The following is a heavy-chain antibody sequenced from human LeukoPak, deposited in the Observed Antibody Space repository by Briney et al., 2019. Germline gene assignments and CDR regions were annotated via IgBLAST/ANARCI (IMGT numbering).Heavy chain of an antibody. V-gene: IGHV4-59*12. CDR2: IYYSGST. CDR1: GGSISSYY. Sequence: RSSETLSLTCTVSGGSISSYYWSWIRQPPGKGLEWIGYIYYSGSTNYNPSLKSRVTISVDTSKNQFSLKLSSVTAADTAVYYCARGPVPSDYWGQGTLVTVSS. J-gene: IGHJ4*02. CDR3: ARGPVPSDY.